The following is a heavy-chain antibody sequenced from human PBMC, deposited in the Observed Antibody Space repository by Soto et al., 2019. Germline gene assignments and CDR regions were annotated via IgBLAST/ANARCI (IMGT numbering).Heavy chain of an antibody. CDR1: GGSISSYY. D-gene: IGHD3-22*01. CDR3: AREDPELSSCWSNYYDGSGYYLVDYYYGMDV. V-gene: IGHV4-4*07. J-gene: IGHJ6*02. CDR2: IYTSGST. Sequence: SETLSLTCTVSGGSISSYYWSWIRQPAGKGLEWIGRIYTSGSTNYNPSLKRRVTMSVDTSKNQFSLKLSSVTAADTAVYYCAREDPELSSCWSNYYDGSGYYLVDYYYGMDVWGQGTTVTVS.